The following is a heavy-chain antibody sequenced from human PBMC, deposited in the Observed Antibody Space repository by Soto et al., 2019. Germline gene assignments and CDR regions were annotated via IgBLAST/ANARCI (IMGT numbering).Heavy chain of an antibody. J-gene: IGHJ4*02. CDR2: IKSKTDGGTT. CDR1: GFTFGNAW. D-gene: IGHD2-2*01. Sequence: GGSLRLSCAASGFTFGNAWMSWVRQAPGKGLEWVGRIKSKTDGGTTDYAAPVKGRFTISRDDSKNTLYLQMNSLKTEDTAVYYCTTDNPPKDIVVVPAAIDYWGQGTLVTVSS. V-gene: IGHV3-15*01. CDR3: TTDNPPKDIVVVPAAIDY.